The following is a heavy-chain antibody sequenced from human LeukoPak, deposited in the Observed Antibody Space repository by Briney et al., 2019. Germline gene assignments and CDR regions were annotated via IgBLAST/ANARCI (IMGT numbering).Heavy chain of an antibody. J-gene: IGHJ4*02. V-gene: IGHV1-69*01. D-gene: IGHD2-15*01. CDR3: ARGETQPEGCSGGSCYDYYFDY. CDR1: GGTFSSYA. CDR2: IIPIFGTA. Sequence: PGGSLRLSCAASGGTFSSYAISWVRQAPGQGLEWMGGIIPIFGTANYAQKFQGRVTITADESTSTAYMELSSLRSEDTAVYYCARGETQPEGCSGGSCYDYYFDYWGQGTLVTVSS.